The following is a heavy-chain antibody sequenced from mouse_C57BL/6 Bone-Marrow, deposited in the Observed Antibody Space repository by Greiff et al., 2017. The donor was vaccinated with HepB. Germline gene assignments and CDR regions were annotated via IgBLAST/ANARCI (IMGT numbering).Heavy chain of an antibody. J-gene: IGHJ4*01. D-gene: IGHD1-2*01. V-gene: IGHV5-12*01. Sequence: EVHLVESGGGLVQPGGSLKLSCAASGFTFSDYYMYWVRQTPEKRLEWVAYISNGGGSTYYPDTVKGRFTISRDNAKNTLYLQMSRLKSEDTAMYYCARHDYGFYAMDYWGQGTSVTVSS. CDR2: ISNGGGST. CDR1: GFTFSDYY. CDR3: ARHDYGFYAMDY.